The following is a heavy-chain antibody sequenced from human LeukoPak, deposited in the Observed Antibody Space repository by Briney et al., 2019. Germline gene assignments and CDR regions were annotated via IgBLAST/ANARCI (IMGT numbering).Heavy chain of an antibody. J-gene: IGHJ6*02. CDR2: ISHSGST. D-gene: IGHD3-22*01. V-gene: IGHV4-30-2*01. CDR1: GGSMTSSGYY. CDR3: ARDRYDSSGYRGYYYGMDV. Sequence: SQTLSLTRTVSGGSMTSSGYYWTWMRQPPGEGLEWIGSISHSGSTYYNPSLKSRVTISVDRSKNQFSLKLSSVTAADTAVYYCARDRYDSSGYRGYYYGMDVWGQGTTVTVSS.